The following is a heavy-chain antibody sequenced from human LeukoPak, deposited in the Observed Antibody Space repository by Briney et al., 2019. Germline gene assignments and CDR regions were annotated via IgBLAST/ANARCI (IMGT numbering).Heavy chain of an antibody. CDR3: ARELAMVRGAHYYYYMDV. CDR2: ISSSSSYI. Sequence: GGSLRLSCAASGFTVSSNYMSWVRQAPGKGLEWVSSISSSSSYIYYADSVKGRFTISRDNAKNSLYLQMNSLRAEDTAVYYCARELAMVRGAHYYYYMDVWGKGTTVTVSS. D-gene: IGHD3-10*01. J-gene: IGHJ6*03. CDR1: GFTVSSNY. V-gene: IGHV3-21*01.